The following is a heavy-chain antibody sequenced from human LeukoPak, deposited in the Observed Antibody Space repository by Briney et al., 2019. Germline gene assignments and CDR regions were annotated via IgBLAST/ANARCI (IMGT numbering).Heavy chain of an antibody. V-gene: IGHV1-69*05. CDR1: RGTVSSYA. CDR3: ARGVGATMPHYFDY. D-gene: IGHD1-26*01. J-gene: IGHJ4*02. CDR2: IILIFGTA. Sequence: GSSVKVSCKASRGTVSSYAISWVRQAPGQGLEWMGRIILIFGTANYAQKFQGRVTITTDESTSTAYMELSSLRAEDTAVYYCARGVGATMPHYFDYWGQGTLVTVSS.